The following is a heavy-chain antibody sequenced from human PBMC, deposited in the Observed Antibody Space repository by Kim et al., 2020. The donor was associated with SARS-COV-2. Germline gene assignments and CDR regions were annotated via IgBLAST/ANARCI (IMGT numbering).Heavy chain of an antibody. CDR2: IYWDDDK. Sequence: SGPTLVNPTQTLTLTCSFSGFSLSTNGVGVGWIRQPPGKALEWLALIYWDDDKRYSPSLKSRLTITKDTSKNQVVLRLTNLDPEDTATYYCAHRNINCDGSSCPPFDPWGQGALVTVSS. D-gene: IGHD2-21*01. J-gene: IGHJ5*02. CDR1: GFSLSTNGVG. CDR3: AHRNINCDGSSCPPFDP. V-gene: IGHV2-5*02.